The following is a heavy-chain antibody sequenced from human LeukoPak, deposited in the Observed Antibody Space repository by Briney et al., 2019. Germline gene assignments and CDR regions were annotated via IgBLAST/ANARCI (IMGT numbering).Heavy chain of an antibody. D-gene: IGHD3-22*01. CDR3: ASRKDYYDSSGYWDY. CDR2: ISSSGSTI. V-gene: IGHV3-11*01. Sequence: GGSLRLSCAASGFTFSDYYMSWIRQAPGKGLEWVSYISSSGSTIYYADSVKGRFTISRDNAKNSLYLQMNSLRAEDTAVYYCASRKDYYDSSGYWDYWGQGTLVTVSS. CDR1: GFTFSDYY. J-gene: IGHJ4*02.